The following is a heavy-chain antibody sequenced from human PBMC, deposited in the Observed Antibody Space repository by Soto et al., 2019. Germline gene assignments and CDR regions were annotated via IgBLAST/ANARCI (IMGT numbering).Heavy chain of an antibody. CDR2: ISGSGDRT. V-gene: IGHV3-23*01. J-gene: IGHJ4*02. CDR1: GITISNYP. CDR3: VKDDGGYPSTAPH. Sequence: EVQLLESGGGLVQPGGSLRLSCAASGITISNYPMSWVRQAPGKGXDWVSGISGSGDRTYYADSAKGRFTISKDISRNSLSLQLDSLGVEDTAVYFCVKDDGGYPSTAPHWGQGTLVTVSS. D-gene: IGHD3-22*01.